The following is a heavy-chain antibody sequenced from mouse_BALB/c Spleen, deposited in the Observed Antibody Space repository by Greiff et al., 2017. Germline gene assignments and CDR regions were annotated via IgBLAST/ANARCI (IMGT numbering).Heavy chain of an antibody. CDR1: GYAFSSYW. D-gene: IGHD1-1*01. J-gene: IGHJ2*01. Sequence: QVQLQESGAELVGPGSSVKISCKASGYAFSSYWVNWVKQRPGQGLEWIGLIYPGDGDTNYNGKFTGKATLTADNSSSTAYMQLSSLTSEDTAFYFCARYHYGSYYFDYWGQGTTLTVSS. CDR2: IYPGDGDT. V-gene: IGHV1-80*01. CDR3: ARYHYGSYYFDY.